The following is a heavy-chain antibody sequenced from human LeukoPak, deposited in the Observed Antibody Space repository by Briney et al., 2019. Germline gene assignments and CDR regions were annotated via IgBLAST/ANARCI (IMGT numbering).Heavy chain of an antibody. J-gene: IGHJ4*02. CDR3: ARSGYFDWLLFDY. D-gene: IGHD3-9*01. V-gene: IGHV4-39*01. CDR1: GGSISSSSYY. Sequence: KPSETLSLTCTVSGGSISSSSYYWGWIRQPPGKGLEWIGTIYYSGSTYYNPSLKSRVTISVDSSKNQFSLKLSSVTAADTAVYYCARSGYFDWLLFDYWGQGTLVTVSS. CDR2: IYYSGST.